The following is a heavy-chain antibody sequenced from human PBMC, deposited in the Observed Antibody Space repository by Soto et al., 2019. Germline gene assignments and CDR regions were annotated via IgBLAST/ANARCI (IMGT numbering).Heavy chain of an antibody. CDR1: VDSFSRYY. V-gene: IGHV4-59*08. CDR3: VRLIGNSWLDT. Sequence: PSETLSLTCTVSVDSFSRYYWSWIRQPPGKGLEWIGYVYYSGNTDYNPSLKSRVTISIDTSNNQFSLQLNSVTPDDTAVYYCVRLIGNSWLDTWGQGTLVTVSS. CDR2: VYYSGNT. J-gene: IGHJ5*02.